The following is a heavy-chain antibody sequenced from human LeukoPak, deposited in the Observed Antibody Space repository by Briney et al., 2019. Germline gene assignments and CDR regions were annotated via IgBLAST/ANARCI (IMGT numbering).Heavy chain of an antibody. CDR1: GFTFSSYA. Sequence: GGSLRLSCAASGFTFSSYAMHWGRQAPGKGLEWVAVISYDGSNKYYADSVKGRFTISRDNSKNTLYLQMNSLRAEDTAVYYCARGRSGSDYWGQGTLVTVSS. D-gene: IGHD1-26*01. V-gene: IGHV3-30*04. CDR2: ISYDGSNK. J-gene: IGHJ4*02. CDR3: ARGRSGSDY.